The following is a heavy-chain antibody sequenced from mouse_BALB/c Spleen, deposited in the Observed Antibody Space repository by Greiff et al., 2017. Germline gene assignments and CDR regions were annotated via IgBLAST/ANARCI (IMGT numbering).Heavy chain of an antibody. CDR3: AREAHGWAWFAY. CDR2: INPSSGYT. D-gene: IGHD1-2*01. V-gene: IGHV1-4*02. Sequence: VQGVESAAELARPGASVKMSCKASGYTFTSYTMHWVKQRPGQGLEWIGYINPSSGYTEYNQKFKDKTTLTADKSSSTAYMQLSSLTSEDSAVYYCAREAHGWAWFAYWGQGTLVTVSA. J-gene: IGHJ3*01. CDR1: GYTFTSYT.